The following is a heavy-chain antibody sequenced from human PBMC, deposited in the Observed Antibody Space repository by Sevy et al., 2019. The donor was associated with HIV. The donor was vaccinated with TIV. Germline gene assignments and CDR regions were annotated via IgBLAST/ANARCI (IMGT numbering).Heavy chain of an antibody. CDR1: EFTFDDYG. Sequence: GGSLRLSCAASEFTFDDYGMSWVRQAPGKGLEWVSAIIWNGGATSYADSVKGRFSISRDKTKNSLYLQMNSLRAEDTAFYFCAREKSCGGDCYYFDYWGHGTLVTVSS. V-gene: IGHV3-20*04. D-gene: IGHD2-21*02. J-gene: IGHJ4*01. CDR3: AREKSCGGDCYYFDY. CDR2: IIWNGGAT.